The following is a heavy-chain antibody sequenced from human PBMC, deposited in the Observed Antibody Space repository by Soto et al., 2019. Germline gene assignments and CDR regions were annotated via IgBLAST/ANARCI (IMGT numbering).Heavy chain of an antibody. CDR3: ARFKYYDILTGYYTNWFDP. D-gene: IGHD3-9*01. V-gene: IGHV4-34*01. CDR1: GGSFSGYY. J-gene: IGHJ5*02. Sequence: PSETLSLTCAVYGGSFSGYYWSWIRQPPGKGLEWIGEINHSGSTNYNPSLKSRVTISVDTSKNQFSLKLSSMTAADTAVYYCARFKYYDILTGYYTNWFDPWGQGTLVTLSS. CDR2: INHSGST.